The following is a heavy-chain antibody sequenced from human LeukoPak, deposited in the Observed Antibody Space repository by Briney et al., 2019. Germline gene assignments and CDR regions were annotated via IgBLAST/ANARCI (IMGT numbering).Heavy chain of an antibody. Sequence: GGSLRLSCAASGFTFGSYSMNWVRQAPGKGLEWVSSISSSSSYIYYADSVKGRFTISRDNAKNSLYLQMNSLRAEDTAVYYCARDGCSSTSCYFHWGQGTLVTVSS. CDR1: GFTFGSYS. J-gene: IGHJ4*02. CDR3: ARDGCSSTSCYFH. CDR2: ISSSSSYI. D-gene: IGHD2-2*01. V-gene: IGHV3-21*01.